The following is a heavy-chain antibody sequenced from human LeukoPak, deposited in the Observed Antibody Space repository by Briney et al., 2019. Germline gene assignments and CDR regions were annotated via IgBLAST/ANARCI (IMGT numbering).Heavy chain of an antibody. CDR1: GYTFTSYG. CDR2: ISAYNGNT. CDR3: ARVQYFGYSSSSGYFQH. D-gene: IGHD6-6*01. J-gene: IGHJ1*01. V-gene: IGHV1-18*01. Sequence: ASVKVSCKASGYTFTSYGISWVRQAPGQGLEWMGWISAYNGNTNYAQKLQGRVTMTTDTPTSTAYMELRSLRSDDTAVYYCARVQYFGYSSSSGYFQHWGQGTLVTVSS.